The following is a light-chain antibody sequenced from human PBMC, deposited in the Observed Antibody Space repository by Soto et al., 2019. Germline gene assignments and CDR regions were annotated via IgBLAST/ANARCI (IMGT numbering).Light chain of an antibody. J-gene: IGKJ5*01. CDR1: RSVSSY. CDR3: QQRANWPIT. Sequence: EIVLTQSPATLSLSPGERATLSCRASRSVSSYLAWYQQKPGQAPRLLIYEASNRATDIPGRFSGSGSGTDFTLTISSLEPEDFAVYYCQQRANWPITFGQGTRLEIK. CDR2: EAS. V-gene: IGKV3-11*01.